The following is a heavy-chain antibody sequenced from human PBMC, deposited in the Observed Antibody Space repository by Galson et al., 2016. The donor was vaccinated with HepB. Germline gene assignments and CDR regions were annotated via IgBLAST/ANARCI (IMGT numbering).Heavy chain of an antibody. CDR3: ATDSRFAGYCFGGSCLDAFDI. D-gene: IGHD2-15*01. J-gene: IGHJ3*02. Sequence: CAISGDSVSSNSAAWNWIRQSPSRGLEWLGRTFYTSQWNHDYAVPVQSRISIKPDTSKNQFSLQLNSVTPEDTAVYYCATDSRFAGYCFGGSCLDAFDIWGQGTMVTVSS. CDR1: GDSVSSNSAA. V-gene: IGHV6-1*01. CDR2: TFYTSQWNH.